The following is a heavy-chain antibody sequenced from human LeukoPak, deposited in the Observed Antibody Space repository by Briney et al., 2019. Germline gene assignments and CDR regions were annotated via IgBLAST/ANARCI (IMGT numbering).Heavy chain of an antibody. CDR2: IYYSGST. V-gene: IGHV4-59*01. Sequence: PSETLSLTCTVSGGSTSSYYWSWIRQPPGKGLEWIGYIYYSGSTNYNPSLKSRATISVDTSKNQFSLKLSSVTAADTAVYYCARTFLGYYFYMDVWGKGTTVTVSS. CDR1: GGSTSSYY. CDR3: ARTFLGYYFYMDV. J-gene: IGHJ6*03. D-gene: IGHD3-3*02.